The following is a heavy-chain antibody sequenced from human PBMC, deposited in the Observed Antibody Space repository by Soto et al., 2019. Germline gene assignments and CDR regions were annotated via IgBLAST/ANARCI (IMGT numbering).Heavy chain of an antibody. Sequence: SETLSLTCAVSEGSISSYYWSWIRQHPGKGLEWIGYIYYSGSTNYNPSLKGRVTISVDTSKNQFSLKLSSVTAADTAVYYCARDGAYGGNSGFDPWGQGTLVTVPS. CDR2: IYYSGST. J-gene: IGHJ5*02. CDR3: ARDGAYGGNSGFDP. V-gene: IGHV4-59*01. D-gene: IGHD4-17*01. CDR1: EGSISSYY.